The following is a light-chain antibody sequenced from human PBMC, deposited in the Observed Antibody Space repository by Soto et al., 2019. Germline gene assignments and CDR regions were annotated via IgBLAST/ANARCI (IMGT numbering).Light chain of an antibody. CDR1: QTIGTS. Sequence: DIQMTQSPSSLSASVGDRVTIPCRASQTIGTSLNWYQQKPGKAPNLLIYVASSLPSGVPSRFSGSGSGTDFTLTISSLQPEDFATYYCQQSYSTPRTFGQGTKVEIK. J-gene: IGKJ1*01. V-gene: IGKV1-39*01. CDR2: VAS. CDR3: QQSYSTPRT.